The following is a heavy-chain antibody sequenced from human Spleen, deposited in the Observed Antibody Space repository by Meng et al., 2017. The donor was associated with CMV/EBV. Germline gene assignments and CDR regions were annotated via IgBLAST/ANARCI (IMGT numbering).Heavy chain of an antibody. CDR2: ISYDGSTK. J-gene: IGHJ6*02. Sequence: FPFSSDAMHWGRQAPGQGLEWVEVISYDGSTKYYAESVKGRFTISRDNSKSTLYLQTNSLIPEDTAVYYCARDQSPYGGKPFYGMDVWGQGTTVTVSS. CDR3: ARDQSPYGGKPFYGMDV. D-gene: IGHD4-23*01. CDR1: FPFSSDA. V-gene: IGHV3-30-3*01.